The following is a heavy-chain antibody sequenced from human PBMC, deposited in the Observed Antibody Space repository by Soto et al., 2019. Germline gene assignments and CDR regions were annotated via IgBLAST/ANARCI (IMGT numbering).Heavy chain of an antibody. CDR1: GFILSDCA. J-gene: IGHJ6*03. V-gene: IGHV3-48*02. Sequence: EVQLVESGGGLVQPGGSLRLSCATSGFILSDCAMNWVRQAPGKGLEWVSYISSSSSVIDYADSVKGRFTVSRDNARNLLYPQINCLRDEDMGVYHGGKDQSGVSNGYNHRNAWGKGTRFTFPS. CDR2: ISSSSSVI. D-gene: IGHD1-26*01. CDR3: GKDQSGVSNGYNHRNA.